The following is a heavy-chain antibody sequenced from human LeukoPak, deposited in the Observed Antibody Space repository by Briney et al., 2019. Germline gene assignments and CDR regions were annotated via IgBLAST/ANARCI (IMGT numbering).Heavy chain of an antibody. Sequence: SETLSLTCTVSGGSISSYYWSWIRQPPGKGLEWIGSIYYSGSTYYNPSLKSRVTISVDTSKNQFSLKLSSVTAADTAAYYCARRLSADIATSEYYFDYWGQGTLVTVSS. CDR1: GGSISSYY. J-gene: IGHJ4*02. V-gene: IGHV4-59*05. CDR2: IYYSGST. D-gene: IGHD5-12*01. CDR3: ARRLSADIATSEYYFDY.